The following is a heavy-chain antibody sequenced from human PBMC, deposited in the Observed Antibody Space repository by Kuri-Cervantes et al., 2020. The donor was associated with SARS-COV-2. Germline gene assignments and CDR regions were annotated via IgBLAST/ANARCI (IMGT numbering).Heavy chain of an antibody. CDR1: GGSISSYY. D-gene: IGHD5-18*01. J-gene: IGHJ6*02. V-gene: IGHV4-59*01. Sequence: GSLRLSFTVSGGSISSYYWGWNRQPPGKGLEWIGYIYYSVSTNYNPSLKSRVTISVDTSKNQFSLKLSSVTAADTAVYYCARDIQGYSYGSGYYYYGMDVWGQGTTVTVSS. CDR3: ARDIQGYSYGSGYYYYGMDV. CDR2: IYYSVST.